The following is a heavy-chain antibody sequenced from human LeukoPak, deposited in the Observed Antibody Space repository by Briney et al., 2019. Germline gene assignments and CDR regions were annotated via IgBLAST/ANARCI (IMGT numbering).Heavy chain of an antibody. CDR1: GFTFSSYS. CDR2: ISSSSSYI. Sequence: GGSLRLSCAASGFTFSSYSMNWVRQAPGKGLEWVSSISSSSSYIYYADSVKGRFTISRDNAKNSLYLQVNSLRAEDTAVYYCARDLYYDSSGYYGGYFDYWGQGTLVTVSS. V-gene: IGHV3-21*01. J-gene: IGHJ4*02. CDR3: ARDLYYDSSGYYGGYFDY. D-gene: IGHD3-22*01.